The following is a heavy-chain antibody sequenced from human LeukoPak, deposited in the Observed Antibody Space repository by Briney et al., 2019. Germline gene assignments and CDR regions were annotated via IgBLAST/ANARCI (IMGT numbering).Heavy chain of an antibody. J-gene: IGHJ6*03. CDR3: TTDLSSTYGYYYYMDV. D-gene: IGHD2-2*01. CDR1: GFTFSNAW. V-gene: IGHV3-15*01. CDR2: IKSKTDGGTT. Sequence: GGSLRLSCAASGFTFSNAWMSWVRQAPGKGLEWVGRIKSKTDGGTTDYAAPVKGRFTISRDDSKNTLNLQMNSLKTEDTAVYYCTTDLSSTYGYYYYMDVWGKGTTVTVSS.